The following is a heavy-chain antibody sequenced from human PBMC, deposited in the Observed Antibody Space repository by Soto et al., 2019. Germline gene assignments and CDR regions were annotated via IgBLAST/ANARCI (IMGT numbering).Heavy chain of an antibody. V-gene: IGHV4-4*07. Sequence: QVQLQESGPGLVKPSETLSLTCTVSGGSISSYYWSWIRQPAGKGLEWIGRIYTSGSTNYNPSLKCRVTMSVDTSKNQFSLKLSSVTAADTAVYYCARDVAYYYDSSGYYYANWFDPWGQGTLVTVSS. D-gene: IGHD3-22*01. CDR1: GGSISSYY. CDR3: ARDVAYYYDSSGYYYANWFDP. CDR2: IYTSGST. J-gene: IGHJ5*02.